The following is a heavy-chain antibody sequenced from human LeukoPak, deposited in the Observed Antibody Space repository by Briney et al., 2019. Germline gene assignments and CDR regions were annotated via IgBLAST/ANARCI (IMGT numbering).Heavy chain of an antibody. V-gene: IGHV3-74*01. CDR3: PRSAAFRGYAQDNWFDP. Sequence: GGSLRLSCAASGFTFNRYLIHWVRQAPGKGPVWDSRINSDGSSTNYADSVKGRFTISRDNAQNTLYLQMNSLTAEDTAVYYCPRSAAFRGYAQDNWFDPWGQGTLVIVSA. D-gene: IGHD5-12*01. CDR1: GFTFNRYL. CDR2: INSDGSST. J-gene: IGHJ5*02.